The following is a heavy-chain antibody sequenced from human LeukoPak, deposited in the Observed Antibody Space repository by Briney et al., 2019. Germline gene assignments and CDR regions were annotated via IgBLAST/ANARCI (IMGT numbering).Heavy chain of an antibody. J-gene: IGHJ4*02. Sequence: GGSLRLSCAASGFTVSSKYMSWVRQAPGKGLEWVSVIYSGGSTYYADSVKGRFTISRDSSKNTLYLQMYSLRAEDTAVYYCARGGVVQYSNFDYWGQGTLVTVSS. CDR1: GFTVSSKY. CDR3: ARGGVVQYSNFDY. V-gene: IGHV3-53*01. CDR2: IYSGGST. D-gene: IGHD2-15*01.